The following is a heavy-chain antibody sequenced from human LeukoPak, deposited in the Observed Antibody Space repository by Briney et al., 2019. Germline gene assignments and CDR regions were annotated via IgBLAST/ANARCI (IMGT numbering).Heavy chain of an antibody. V-gene: IGHV1-24*01. CDR1: GYTLTELS. CDR2: FDPEEGET. D-gene: IGHD6-19*01. J-gene: IGHJ4*02. CDR3: ATDLESSGWPTVGY. Sequence: ASVKVSCKVSGYTLTELSMHWVRQAPGKGLEWMGGFDPEEGETIYAQKFQGRVTMTEDTSTDTAYMELSSLRSEDTAVYYCATDLESSGWPTVGYWGQGTLVTVSS.